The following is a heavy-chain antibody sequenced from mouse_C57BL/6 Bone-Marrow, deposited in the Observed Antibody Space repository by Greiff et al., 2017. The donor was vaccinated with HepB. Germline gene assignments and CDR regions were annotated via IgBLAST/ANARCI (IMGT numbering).Heavy chain of an antibody. CDR3: ASLSGGSSLGY. J-gene: IGHJ2*01. CDR1: GYTFTSYW. V-gene: IGHV1-64*01. Sequence: QVQLQQPGAELVKPGASVKLSCKASGYTFTSYWMHWVKQRPGQGLEWIGMIHPNSGSTNYNEKFKSKATLTVDKSSSTAYMQLSSLTSEDSAVYYCASLSGGSSLGYWGQGTTLTVSS. D-gene: IGHD1-1*01. CDR2: IHPNSGST.